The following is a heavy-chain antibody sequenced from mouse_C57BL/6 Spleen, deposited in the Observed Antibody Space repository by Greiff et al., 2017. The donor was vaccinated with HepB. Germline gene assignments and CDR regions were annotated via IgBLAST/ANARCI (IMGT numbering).Heavy chain of an antibody. V-gene: IGHV5-4*03. J-gene: IGHJ2*01. D-gene: IGHD1-1*01. CDR3: ARGGSSSLDY. CDR1: GFTFSSYA. Sequence: DVMLVESGGGLVKPGGSLKLSCAASGFTFSSYAMSWVRQTPEKRLEWVATISDGGSYTYYPDNVKGRFTISRDNAKNNLYLQMSHLKSEDTAMYYCARGGSSSLDYWGQGTTLTVSS. CDR2: ISDGGSYT.